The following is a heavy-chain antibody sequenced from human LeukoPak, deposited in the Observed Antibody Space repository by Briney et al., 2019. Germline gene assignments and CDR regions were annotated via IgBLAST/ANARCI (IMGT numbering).Heavy chain of an antibody. CDR1: GFTFDRSA. Sequence: GGSLRLSCAASGFTFDRSAMNWVRQAPGKGLEWVSASGTDGDIYYADSVKGRFTISRDNSKNTLYLQMTSLRAEDTSVDYCAKKTPGNYPYDYWGQETLVTVSP. V-gene: IGHV3-23*01. J-gene: IGHJ4*02. D-gene: IGHD3-22*01. CDR3: AKKTPGNYPYDY. CDR2: SGTDGDI.